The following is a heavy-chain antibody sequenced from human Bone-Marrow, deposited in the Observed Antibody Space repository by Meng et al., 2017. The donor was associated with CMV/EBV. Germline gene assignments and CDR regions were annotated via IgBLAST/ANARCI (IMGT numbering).Heavy chain of an antibody. V-gene: IGHV3-21*01. CDR2: ISSSSSYI. D-gene: IGHD3-16*02. CDR3: ASVPPNDVWGSYRYSWFDP. J-gene: IGHJ5*02. CDR1: GFTFSSYS. Sequence: GESLKISCVASGFTFSSYSMNWVRQAPGKGLEWVSSISSSSSYIYYADSVKGQFTISRDNAKTSLYLQMNSLRAEDTAVYYCASVPPNDVWGSYRYSWFDPWGQGTLV.